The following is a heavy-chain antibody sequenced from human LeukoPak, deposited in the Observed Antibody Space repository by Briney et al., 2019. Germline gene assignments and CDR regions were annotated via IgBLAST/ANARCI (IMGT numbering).Heavy chain of an antibody. CDR1: GFIVSSYY. CDR3: ARRYSSSWGPLDY. Sequence: PGGSLRLSCAASGFIVSSYYMSWVRQAPGKGLEWVSVIYSGGSTYYADSVKGRFTISRDNSKNTLNFQMNSLRAEDTAVYYCARRYSSSWGPLDYWGQGTLVTVSS. J-gene: IGHJ4*02. D-gene: IGHD6-13*01. V-gene: IGHV3-66*01. CDR2: IYSGGST.